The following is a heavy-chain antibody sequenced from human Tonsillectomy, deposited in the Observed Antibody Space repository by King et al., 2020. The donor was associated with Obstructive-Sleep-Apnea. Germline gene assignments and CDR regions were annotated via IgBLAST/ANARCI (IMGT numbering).Heavy chain of an antibody. V-gene: IGHV5-10-1*03. J-gene: IGHJ4*02. Sequence: VQLVESGAEVKKPGESLRISCKGSGYSFTSSWISWVRQMPGKGLEWMGRIDPSDSYTNYSPAFQGHVTISADKTISTAYLQWSSLKASDTAMYYFASGLGQLVTSSFDYWGQGTLVTVSS. CDR2: IDPSDSYT. D-gene: IGHD6-6*01. CDR3: ASGLGQLVTSSFDY. CDR1: GYSFTSSW.